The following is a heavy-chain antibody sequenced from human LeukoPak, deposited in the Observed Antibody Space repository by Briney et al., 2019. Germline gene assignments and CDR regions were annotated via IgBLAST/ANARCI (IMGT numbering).Heavy chain of an antibody. D-gene: IGHD4-17*01. J-gene: IGHJ4*02. CDR3: AKLSTVTTDY. CDR2: IRCDGSNK. Sequence: GGSLRLSCAASGFTFSSYGMHWVRQAPGKGLEWVAFIRCDGSNKYYADSVKGRFTISRDNSKNTLYLQMNSLRAEDTAVYYCAKLSTVTTDYWGQGTLVTVSS. CDR1: GFTFSSYG. V-gene: IGHV3-30*02.